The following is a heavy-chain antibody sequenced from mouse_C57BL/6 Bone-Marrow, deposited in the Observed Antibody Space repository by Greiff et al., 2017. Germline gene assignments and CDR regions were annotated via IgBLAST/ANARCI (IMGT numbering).Heavy chain of an antibody. D-gene: IGHD1-1*01. Sequence: QVQLQQPGAELVKPGASVKLSCKASGYTFTSYWMHWVKQRPGQGLEWIGMIHPNSGSTNYNEKFKSKATLTVDKSSSTAYMQLSSLTSEDSAVYYCARSRTSYYCGSSRYAMDYWGEGTSVTVS. CDR3: ARSRTSYYCGSSRYAMDY. J-gene: IGHJ4*01. CDR1: GYTFTSYW. CDR2: IHPNSGST. V-gene: IGHV1-64*01.